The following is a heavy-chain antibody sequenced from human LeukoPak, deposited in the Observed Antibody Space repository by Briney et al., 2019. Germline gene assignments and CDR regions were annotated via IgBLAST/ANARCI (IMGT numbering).Heavy chain of an antibody. J-gene: IGHJ4*02. CDR1: GFTFSSYS. V-gene: IGHV3-21*01. CDR2: ISSSSSYI. CDR3: ARDRGGAYDFWSGYYTGYFDY. D-gene: IGHD3-3*01. Sequence: GGSLRLSCAASGFTFSSYSMNWVRQAPGKGLEWVSSISSSSSYIYYADSVKGRFTISRDNAKKSLYLQMNSLRAEDTAVFYCARDRGGAYDFWSGYYTGYFDYWGQGTLVTVSS.